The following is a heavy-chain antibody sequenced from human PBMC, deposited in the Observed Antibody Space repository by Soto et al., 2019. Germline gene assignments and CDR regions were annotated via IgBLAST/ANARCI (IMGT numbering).Heavy chain of an antibody. Sequence: ETLSLTCTVSGGSISSGDYYWSWIRQPPGKGLEWIGSIYSTGNTYYNPSLNSQVTISVDTSKSQFSLNVISVTAADTAVYYCRRSSRYSTDVWGQGTTVTVSS. CDR1: GGSISSGDYY. D-gene: IGHD6-13*01. CDR3: RRSSRYSTDV. V-gene: IGHV4-39*01. J-gene: IGHJ6*02. CDR2: IYSTGNT.